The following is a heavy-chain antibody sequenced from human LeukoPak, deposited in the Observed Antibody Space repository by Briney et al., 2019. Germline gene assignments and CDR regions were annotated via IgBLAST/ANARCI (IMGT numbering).Heavy chain of an antibody. V-gene: IGHV4-61*02. D-gene: IGHD2-2*02. CDR3: AVGGRRYCSSTTCYNFDY. Sequence: SETLSLTCSVSGDSIRGGSYYWSWIRQPAGKGLEWIGRIYTSGGTNYNPSLKSRVTMSVDTSQNQFSVKLTSVTAADTAVYYCAVGGRRYCSSTTCYNFDYWGPGILVTVSS. J-gene: IGHJ4*02. CDR1: GDSIRGGSYY. CDR2: IYTSGGT.